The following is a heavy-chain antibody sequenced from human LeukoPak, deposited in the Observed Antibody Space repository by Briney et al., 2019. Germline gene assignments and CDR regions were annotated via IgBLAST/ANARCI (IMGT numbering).Heavy chain of an antibody. CDR3: ARREQWLSY. CDR1: GGSFSGYY. Sequence: SETLSLTCAVYGGSFSGYYWSWIRQPPGKGLEWIGEINHSGSTNYNPSLKSRVTISVDTSKNQFSLKLSSVTAADTAVYYCARREQWLSYWGQGTLVTVSS. V-gene: IGHV4-34*01. CDR2: INHSGST. D-gene: IGHD6-19*01. J-gene: IGHJ4*02.